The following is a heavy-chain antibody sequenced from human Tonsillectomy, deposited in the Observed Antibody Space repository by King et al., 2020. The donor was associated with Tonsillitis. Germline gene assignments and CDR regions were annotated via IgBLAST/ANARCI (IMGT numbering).Heavy chain of an antibody. J-gene: IGHJ4*02. D-gene: IGHD4-23*01. Sequence: VQLVQSGAEVKKPGASVKISCETPRYTFNSYHIYWLRQAPGQGFDWMGVINRSGAITRYAQKFQGRVAMTWDTSMTTVYLELSSLRSEDTAVYFCAKAEDYDGNSRAPFHFWGQGTLVSVSS. V-gene: IGHV1-46*02. CDR2: INRSGAIT. CDR1: RYTFNSYH. CDR3: AKAEDYDGNSRAPFHF.